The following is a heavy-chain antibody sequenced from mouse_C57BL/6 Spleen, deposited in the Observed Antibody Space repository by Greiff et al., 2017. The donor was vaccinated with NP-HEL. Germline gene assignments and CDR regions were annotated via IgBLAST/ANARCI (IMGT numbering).Heavy chain of an antibody. V-gene: IGHV1-62-2*01. Sequence: QVQLKESGAELVKPGASVKLSCTASGYTFTEYAIHWVKQRSGEGLEWIGWFYPGSGSIKYNEKFKDTATLTADKSSSTVYMELSRLTSEDSAVYVCARHDVYYYGSSPACFAYWGQGTLVTVSA. CDR2: FYPGSGSI. CDR1: GYTFTEYA. D-gene: IGHD1-1*01. CDR3: ARHDVYYYGSSPACFAY. J-gene: IGHJ3*01.